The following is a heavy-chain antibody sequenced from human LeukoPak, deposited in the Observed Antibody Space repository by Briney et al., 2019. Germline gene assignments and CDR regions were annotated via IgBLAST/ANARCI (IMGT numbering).Heavy chain of an antibody. D-gene: IGHD3-10*01. J-gene: IGHJ4*02. CDR3: ARSSSGFGELLHNFDY. CDR1: GYTFTSYA. CDR2: INTNTGNP. Sequence: GASVKVSCKASGYTFTSYAMNWVRQAPGQGLEWMEWINTNTGNPTYAQGFTGRFVFSLDTSVSTAYLQISSLKAEGTAVYYCARSSSGFGELLHNFDYWGQGTLVTVSS. V-gene: IGHV7-4-1*02.